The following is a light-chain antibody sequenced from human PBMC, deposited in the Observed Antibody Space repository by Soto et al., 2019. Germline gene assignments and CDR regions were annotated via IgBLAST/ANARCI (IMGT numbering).Light chain of an antibody. CDR3: QQSDSIPPWT. V-gene: IGKV3-20*01. CDR1: QTVGRSY. CDR2: GTS. Sequence: EIVLTQSPGIMYLSPGERATLSCRASQTVGRSYLAWYQQKPGQAPRLLIFGTSTRATGIPDRFSGGGSGTDFTLTISRLDPEDYAVYFCQQSDSIPPWTCGQGTRVEVK. J-gene: IGKJ1*01.